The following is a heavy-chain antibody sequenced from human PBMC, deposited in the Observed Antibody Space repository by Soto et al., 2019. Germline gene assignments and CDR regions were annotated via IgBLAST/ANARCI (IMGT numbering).Heavy chain of an antibody. CDR1: GGSISSYY. V-gene: IGHV4-59*08. CDR3: AGHRPIAAAGPRAGTDFDY. D-gene: IGHD6-13*01. CDR2: IYYSGST. J-gene: IGHJ4*02. Sequence: SETLSLTCTVSGGSISSYYWSWIRQPPGKGLEWIGYIYYSGSTNYNPSLKSRVTISVDTSKNQFSLKLSSVTAADTAVYYCAGHRPIAAAGPRAGTDFDYWGQGTLVTVSS.